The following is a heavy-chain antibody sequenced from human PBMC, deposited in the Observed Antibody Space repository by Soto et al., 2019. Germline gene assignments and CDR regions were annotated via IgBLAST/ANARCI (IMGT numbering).Heavy chain of an antibody. J-gene: IGHJ4*02. CDR1: GGSISSGGYS. D-gene: IGHD6-19*01. CDR2: IYHSGST. CDR3: ASLRSGWGIDY. V-gene: IGHV4-30-2*01. Sequence: QLQLQESGSGLVKPSQTLSLTCAVSGGSISSGGYSWSWIRQPPGKGLEWIGYIYHSGSTYYNPSLKSRVTISVDRSTNQFSRKLSSVTAADTAVYYCASLRSGWGIDYWGQGTLVTVSS.